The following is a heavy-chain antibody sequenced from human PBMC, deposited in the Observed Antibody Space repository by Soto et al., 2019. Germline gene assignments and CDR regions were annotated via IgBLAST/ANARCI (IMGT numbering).Heavy chain of an antibody. J-gene: IGHJ6*04. V-gene: IGHV5-51*01. CDR1: GYSFTSYW. CDR2: IYPGDSDT. CDR3: ARLGGYSYGTYYYYGMEV. D-gene: IGHD5-18*01. Sequence: GESLKISCKGSGYSFTSYWIGWVRQMPGKGLEWMGIIYPGDSDTRYSPSFQGQVTISANKSISTAYLQWSSLKASDTAMYYCARLGGYSYGTYYYYGMEVWGKGTTVNVSS.